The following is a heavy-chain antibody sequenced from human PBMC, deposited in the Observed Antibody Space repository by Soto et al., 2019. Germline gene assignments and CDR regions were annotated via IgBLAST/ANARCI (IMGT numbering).Heavy chain of an antibody. CDR2: IKSKTDGGTT. CDR3: TTYSSSSDAFDI. Sequence: EVQLVESGGGLVKPGGSLRLSCAASGFTFSNAWMSWVRQAPGKGLEGVGRIKSKTDGGTTDYAAPVKGRFTISRDDSKNTLYLQMNSLKTEDTAVYYCTTYSSSSDAFDIWGQGTMVTVSS. V-gene: IGHV3-15*01. CDR1: GFTFSNAW. J-gene: IGHJ3*02. D-gene: IGHD6-13*01.